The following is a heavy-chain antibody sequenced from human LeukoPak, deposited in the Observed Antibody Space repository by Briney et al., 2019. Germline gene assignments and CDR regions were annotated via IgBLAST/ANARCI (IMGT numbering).Heavy chain of an antibody. CDR2: INYSGST. CDR3: ARIATTGYYFDY. CDR1: GVSISSSSYY. J-gene: IGHJ4*02. Sequence: SETLSLTCTVSGVSISSSSYYWGWTRQPPGKGLEWIGSINYSGSTYYSPSLKSRVTISVDTSKNQFSLKLSSVTAADTAVYYCARIATTGYYFDYWGQGTLVTVSS. D-gene: IGHD1-14*01. V-gene: IGHV4-39*07.